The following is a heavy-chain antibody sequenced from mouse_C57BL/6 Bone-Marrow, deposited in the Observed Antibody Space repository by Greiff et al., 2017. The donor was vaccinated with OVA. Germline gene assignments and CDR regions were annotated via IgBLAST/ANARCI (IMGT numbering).Heavy chain of an antibody. V-gene: IGHV5-6*01. D-gene: IGHD2-4*01. Sequence: EVQLVESGGDLVKPGGSLKLSCAASGFTFSSYGMSWVRQTPDKRLEWVATISSGGSYTYYPDSVQGRFTISRDNAKNTLYLQMSSLKSEDTAMYYCARPFDYEFYWGQGTTLTVSS. CDR1: GFTFSSYG. CDR2: ISSGGSYT. J-gene: IGHJ2*01. CDR3: ARPFDYEFY.